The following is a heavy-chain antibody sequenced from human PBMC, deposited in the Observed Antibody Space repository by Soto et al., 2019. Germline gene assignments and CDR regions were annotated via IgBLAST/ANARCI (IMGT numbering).Heavy chain of an antibody. CDR2: INHSGST. Sequence: PSETLSLTCAVYGGSFSVYYWSLIRQPPGKGLEWIGEINHSGSTNYNPSLKSRVTISVDTSKNQFSLKLSSVTAADTAVYYCARGPRVVMVPNDASDIWGQGTMVTVSS. CDR3: ARGPRVVMVPNDASDI. CDR1: GGSFSVYY. V-gene: IGHV4-34*01. J-gene: IGHJ3*02. D-gene: IGHD3-22*01.